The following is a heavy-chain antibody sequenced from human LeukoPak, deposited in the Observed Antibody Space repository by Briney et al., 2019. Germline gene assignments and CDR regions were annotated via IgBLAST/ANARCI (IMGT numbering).Heavy chain of an antibody. CDR3: AKAGSYGYYYYYGMDV. Sequence: GGSLRLSCAASGFTFSSYAMSWVRQAPGKGLEWVSAISGSGGSTYYADSVKGRFTISRDNSKNTVYLQMNSLRAEDTAVYYCAKAGSYGYYYYYGMDVWGQGTTVTVSS. J-gene: IGHJ6*02. CDR2: ISGSGGST. V-gene: IGHV3-23*01. CDR1: GFTFSSYA. D-gene: IGHD5-18*01.